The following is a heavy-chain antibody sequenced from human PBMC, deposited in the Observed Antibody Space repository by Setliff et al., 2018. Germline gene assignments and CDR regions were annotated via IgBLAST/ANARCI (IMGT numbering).Heavy chain of an antibody. D-gene: IGHD3-22*01. CDR1: GGSISSGSCY. J-gene: IGHJ4*02. CDR2: IYTSGST. Sequence: SETLSLTCTVSGGSISSGSCYWSWIRQPAGKGLEWIGRIYTSGSTNYNPSLKSRVTISVDTSKNQFSLKLSSVTAADTAVYYCARHPHYDSSGYRDYWGQGTLVTVSS. CDR3: ARHPHYDSSGYRDY. V-gene: IGHV4-61*02.